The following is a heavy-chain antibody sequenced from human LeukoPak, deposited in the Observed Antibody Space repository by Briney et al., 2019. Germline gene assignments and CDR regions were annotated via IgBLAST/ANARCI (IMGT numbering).Heavy chain of an antibody. CDR2: IYTSGNT. D-gene: IGHD2-2*02. CDR3: ARVGSPYHFDY. V-gene: IGHV4-4*07. Sequence: SETLSLTCTVSGGSINNYYWSWIRQPAGKGREWIGRIYTSGNTNYNPSLKSRVTMSVDTSKNQFSLKLSSVTAADTAVYYCARVGSPYHFDYWGQGTLVTVSS. J-gene: IGHJ4*02. CDR1: GGSINNYY.